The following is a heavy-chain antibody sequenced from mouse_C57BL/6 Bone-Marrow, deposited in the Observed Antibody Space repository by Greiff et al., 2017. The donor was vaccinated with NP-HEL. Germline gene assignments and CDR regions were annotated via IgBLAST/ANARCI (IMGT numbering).Heavy chain of an antibody. CDR1: GFTFSNYW. CDR2: IRLKSDNYAT. Sequence: EVKVVESGGGLVQPGGSMKLSCVASGFTFSNYWMNWVRQSPEKGLEWVAQIRLKSDNYATHYAESVKGRFTISRDDSKSSVYLQMNNLRAEDTGIYYCAYDGYYSAWFAYWGQGTLVTVSA. CDR3: AYDGYYSAWFAY. D-gene: IGHD2-3*01. V-gene: IGHV6-3*01. J-gene: IGHJ3*01.